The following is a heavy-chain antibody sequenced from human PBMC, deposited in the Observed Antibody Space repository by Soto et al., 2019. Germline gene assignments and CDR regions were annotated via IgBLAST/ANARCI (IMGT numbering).Heavy chain of an antibody. CDR1: GFTFSRYT. J-gene: IGHJ6*02. CDR2: ISSGSLSI. V-gene: IGHV3-48*02. CDR3: ARGGSTTEDGMGV. Sequence: EVQLEESGGGLVQPGGSLRLSCAASGFTFSRYTMNWVRQTPGKGLEWVSYISSGSLSIYYADSVKGRFTVSRDNAKNSQFLQMNSLRDEDTAVYYCARGGSTTEDGMGVWGQGTTVSVSS. D-gene: IGHD3-16*01.